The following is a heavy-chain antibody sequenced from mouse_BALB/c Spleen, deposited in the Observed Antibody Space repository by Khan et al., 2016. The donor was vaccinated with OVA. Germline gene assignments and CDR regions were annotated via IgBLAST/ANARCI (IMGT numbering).Heavy chain of an antibody. CDR1: GFTFSTYG. CDR2: ISTGGHYT. V-gene: IGHV5-6*01. D-gene: IGHD1-1*01. Sequence: EVQLVESGGDVVKPGGSLKLSCAASGFTFSTYGMSWVRQTPDKRLEWVATISTGGHYTYSPDTVTGRFTISRDNAQSTLYLQMSSLKSEDTAMFYCARHTYYYGGEAFDYWGQGTLVTVSA. J-gene: IGHJ3*01. CDR3: ARHTYYYGGEAFDY.